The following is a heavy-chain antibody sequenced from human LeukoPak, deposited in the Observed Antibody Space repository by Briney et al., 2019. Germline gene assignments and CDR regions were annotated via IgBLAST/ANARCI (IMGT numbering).Heavy chain of an antibody. Sequence: GGSLRLSCTASGFIFSAYGMHRVRQAPGKGLEWVAVILYDGNGKYYADSVKGRFTISRDNSKNTVYLEMNSLRAEDTAVYYCAKDNTGGDYWGQGTLVTVSS. J-gene: IGHJ4*02. V-gene: IGHV3-30*18. CDR1: GFIFSAYG. CDR2: ILYDGNGK. D-gene: IGHD2-8*02. CDR3: AKDNTGGDY.